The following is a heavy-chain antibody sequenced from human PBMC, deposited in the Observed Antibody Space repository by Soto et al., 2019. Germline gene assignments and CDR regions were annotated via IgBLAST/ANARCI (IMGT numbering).Heavy chain of an antibody. CDR2: IWYDGSNK. V-gene: IGHV3-33*01. CDR3: ARAGVLVGATTGFDY. Sequence: GGSLRLSCAASGFTFSSYGMHWVRQAPGKGLEWVAVIWYDGSNKYYADSVKGRLTISRDNSKNTLYLQMNSLRAEDTAVYYCARAGVLVGATTGFDYWGQGTLVTVSS. J-gene: IGHJ4*02. CDR1: GFTFSSYG. D-gene: IGHD1-26*01.